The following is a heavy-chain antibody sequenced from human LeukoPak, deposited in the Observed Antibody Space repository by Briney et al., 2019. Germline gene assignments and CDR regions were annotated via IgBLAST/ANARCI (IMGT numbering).Heavy chain of an antibody. CDR2: INPNSGGT. Sequence: ASVKVSCKASGYTFTGYYMHWVRQAPGQGLKWMGWINPNSGGTNYAQKFQGRVTMTRDTSISTAYMELSRLRSDDTAVYYCARRNRIYDSSGYGMVYYFDYWGQGTLVTVSS. CDR3: ARRNRIYDSSGYGMVYYFDY. J-gene: IGHJ4*02. V-gene: IGHV1-2*02. CDR1: GYTFTGYY. D-gene: IGHD3-22*01.